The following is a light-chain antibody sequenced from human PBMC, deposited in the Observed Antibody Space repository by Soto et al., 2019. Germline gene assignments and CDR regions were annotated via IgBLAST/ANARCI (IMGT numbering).Light chain of an antibody. Sequence: EIVLTQSPGTLSLSPGERATLSCRASQSVSSSYLAWYQQKPGQAPRLLIYGATSRATGIPDRFSGSGSGTDFTLSTSRLETEKFAVYYCQQYRTFGQGTKVEIK. J-gene: IGKJ1*01. V-gene: IGKV3-20*01. CDR2: GAT. CDR1: QSVSSSY. CDR3: QQYRT.